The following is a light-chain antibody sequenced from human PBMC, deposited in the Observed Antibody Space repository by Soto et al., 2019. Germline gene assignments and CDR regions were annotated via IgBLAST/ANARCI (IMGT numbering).Light chain of an antibody. Sequence: EIVLTQSPATLSVSPGERATLSCRASQSVRGNLAWYQQKPGQTPRLLIYDASTRATGIPARFSGSASGTDFTLTISSLQSEDLAVYYCQQYSDWPRTFGQGTKVEIE. V-gene: IGKV3-15*01. J-gene: IGKJ1*01. CDR3: QQYSDWPRT. CDR2: DAS. CDR1: QSVRGN.